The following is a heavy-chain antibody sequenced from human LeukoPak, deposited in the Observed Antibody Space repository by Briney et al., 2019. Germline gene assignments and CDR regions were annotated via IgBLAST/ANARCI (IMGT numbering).Heavy chain of an antibody. CDR2: VYYSGTT. CDR3: ARVGATTRSFDY. D-gene: IGHD1-26*01. J-gene: IGHJ4*02. V-gene: IGHV4-59*01. CDR1: GGSLNSYF. Sequence: SETLSLICAVSGGSLNSYFWSWIRQPPGKGLEWIGFVYYSGTTYYNPSLKSRVTISVDTSKNQFSLKVSSVTAADTAVYYCARVGATTRSFDYWGQGALVTVSS.